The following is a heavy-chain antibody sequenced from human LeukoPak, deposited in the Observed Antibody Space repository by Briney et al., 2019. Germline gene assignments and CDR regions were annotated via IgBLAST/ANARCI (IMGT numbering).Heavy chain of an antibody. CDR2: IYPDDSDS. CDR1: GYSFTTYW. V-gene: IGHV5-51*01. CDR3: VRQWGSSGTINHFDP. Sequence: PGESLKISCETSGYSFTTYWIGWVRQMPGTGLEWVGAIYPDDSDSRYSPSFQGQVVISADRSIRTAYLQWNSLKTSDTAMYYCVRQWGSSGTINHFDPWGQGTLVTVSS. J-gene: IGHJ5*02. D-gene: IGHD3-10*01.